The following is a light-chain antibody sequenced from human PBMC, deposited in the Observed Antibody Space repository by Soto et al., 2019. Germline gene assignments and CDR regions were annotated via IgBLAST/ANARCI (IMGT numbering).Light chain of an antibody. J-gene: IGKJ1*01. Sequence: DIQMTQSPSSLSASVGDTVTITCRASQGIIDYLAWYQQRPGRVPRLLIYAASTLHTGVPSRFSGSGAGTDFTLTIGSLQPEDVATYYCQKYDTAPQTFGPGTKVEIK. V-gene: IGKV1-27*01. CDR3: QKYDTAPQT. CDR1: QGIIDY. CDR2: AAS.